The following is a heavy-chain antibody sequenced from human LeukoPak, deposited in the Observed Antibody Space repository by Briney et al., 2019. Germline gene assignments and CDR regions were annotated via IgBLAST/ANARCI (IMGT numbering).Heavy chain of an antibody. J-gene: IGHJ4*02. Sequence: NPSETLSLTCTVSGGSISSYYWSWIRQPPGKGLEWIGYIYYSGSTNYNPSLKSRVTISVDTSKNQFSLKLSSVTAADTAVYYCARHSYDYGFWSGQKYYFDYWGQGTLVTVSS. D-gene: IGHD3-3*01. CDR3: ARHSYDYGFWSGQKYYFDY. CDR1: GGSISSYY. V-gene: IGHV4-59*08. CDR2: IYYSGST.